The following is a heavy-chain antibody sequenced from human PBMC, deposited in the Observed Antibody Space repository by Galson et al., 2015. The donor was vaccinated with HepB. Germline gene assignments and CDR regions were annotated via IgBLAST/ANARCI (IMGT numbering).Heavy chain of an antibody. CDR2: ISSSSSYI. V-gene: IGHV3-21*01. J-gene: IGHJ6*02. Sequence: SLRLSCAASGFTFSSYSMNWVRQAPGKGLEWVSSISSSSSYIYYADSVKGRFTISRDNAKNSLYLQMNSLRAEDTAVYYCARDQVWFGSYYGMDVWGQGTTVTVSS. D-gene: IGHD3-10*01. CDR1: GFTFSSYS. CDR3: ARDQVWFGSYYGMDV.